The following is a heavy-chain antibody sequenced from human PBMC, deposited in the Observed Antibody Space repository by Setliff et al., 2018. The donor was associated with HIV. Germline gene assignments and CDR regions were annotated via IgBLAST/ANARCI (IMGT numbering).Heavy chain of an antibody. Sequence: GASVKVSCKASGYNFIAYYMHWVRQAPGQGLEWMGRINPVSGGTNYAPKFQGRVTMTRDTSNSIAYMALTRLRSDDTAVYYCARGDSLDSSGAWFDYWGQGTLVTVSS. CDR3: ARGDSLDSSGAWFDY. J-gene: IGHJ4*02. CDR2: INPVSGGT. V-gene: IGHV1-2*06. CDR1: GYNFIAYY. D-gene: IGHD3-22*01.